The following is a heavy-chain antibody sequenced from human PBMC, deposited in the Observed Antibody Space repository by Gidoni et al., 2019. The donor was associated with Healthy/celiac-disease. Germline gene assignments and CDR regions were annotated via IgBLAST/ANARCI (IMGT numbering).Heavy chain of an antibody. D-gene: IGHD3-9*01. Sequence: QVQLVESGGGVVQPGRSLSSSCAASGFTLSSYAMHWVRQAPGKWLGWVAVRSYDGINKYYADSVKGRFTIARDNSKITLYLQMNSLRAEDTAVYYCARGMTGYHYGMDVWGQGTTVTVSS. CDR1: GFTLSSYA. CDR3: ARGMTGYHYGMDV. J-gene: IGHJ6*02. CDR2: RSYDGINK. V-gene: IGHV3-30-3*01.